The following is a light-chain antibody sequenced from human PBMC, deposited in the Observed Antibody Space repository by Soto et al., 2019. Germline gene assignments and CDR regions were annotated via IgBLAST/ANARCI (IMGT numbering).Light chain of an antibody. CDR2: VAS. Sequence: DIQMTQSPSSLSASVGDRVTITCRASQSIRNYVNWYQQKPGKAPKFLIYVASTLQIGVPSRFSGSGSGTDFTLTISSLQLEDFATYYCQLSYSSPYTFGPGTKLEIK. V-gene: IGKV1-39*01. CDR3: QLSYSSPYT. CDR1: QSIRNY. J-gene: IGKJ2*01.